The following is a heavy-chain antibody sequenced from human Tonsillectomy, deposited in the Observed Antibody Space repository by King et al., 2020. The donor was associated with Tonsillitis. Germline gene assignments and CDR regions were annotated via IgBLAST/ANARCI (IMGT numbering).Heavy chain of an antibody. CDR2: ISYTGST. Sequence: VQLQESGPGLVKPSETLSLTCTVSGGSINIYYWSWIRQPPGKGLEWIGYISYTGSTNYNPSLKSRVTISVDTSKNQFSLKLRSVTAADTAVYYCARGFGGSSVVWFDPWGQGTLVTVSS. V-gene: IGHV4-59*01. J-gene: IGHJ5*02. CDR1: GGSINIYY. CDR3: ARGFGGSSVVWFDP. D-gene: IGHD1-26*01.